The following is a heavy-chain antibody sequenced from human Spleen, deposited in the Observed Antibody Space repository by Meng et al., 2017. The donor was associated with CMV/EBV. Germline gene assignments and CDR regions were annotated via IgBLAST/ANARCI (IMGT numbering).Heavy chain of an antibody. D-gene: IGHD2-21*01. CDR2: INPGGGST. CDR3: ARTPAYCGGDCYLDY. Sequence: ASVKVSCKASGYTFTSYYMHWVRQAPGQGLEWMGIINPGGGSTTYAQKFQGRVTMTRDTSTSTVYMELSSLRSEDTVVYYRARTPAYCGGDCYLDYWGQGTLVTVSS. V-gene: IGHV1-46*01. J-gene: IGHJ4*02. CDR1: GYTFTSYY.